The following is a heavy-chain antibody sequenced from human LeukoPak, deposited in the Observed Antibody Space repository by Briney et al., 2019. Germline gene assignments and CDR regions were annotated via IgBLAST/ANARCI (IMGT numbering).Heavy chain of an antibody. D-gene: IGHD6-13*01. J-gene: IGHJ4*02. Sequence: GGSLRLSCAASGFTLSSYEMNWVRLAPGKGLEGISYISRTGNSIYYADSVKGRFTISRDSAKNSLYLQMNSLRAEDTAVYYCARGPYSSNWYVDYWGQGTLVTVAS. V-gene: IGHV3-48*03. CDR1: GFTLSSYE. CDR3: ARGPYSSNWYVDY. CDR2: ISRTGNSI.